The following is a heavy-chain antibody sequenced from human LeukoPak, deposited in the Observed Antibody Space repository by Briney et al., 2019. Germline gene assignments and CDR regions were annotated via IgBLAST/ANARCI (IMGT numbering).Heavy chain of an antibody. D-gene: IGHD2-21*02. CDR1: GFTFSSYS. CDR2: ISSSSSYI. J-gene: IGHJ4*02. CDR3: ARDAAYCGGDCYL. V-gene: IGHV3-21*01. Sequence: PGGSLRLPCAASGFTFSSYSMNWVRQAPGKGLEWVSSISSSSSYIYYADSVKGRFTISRDNAKNSLYLQMNSLRAEDTAVYYCARDAAYCGGDCYLGGQGTLVTVSS.